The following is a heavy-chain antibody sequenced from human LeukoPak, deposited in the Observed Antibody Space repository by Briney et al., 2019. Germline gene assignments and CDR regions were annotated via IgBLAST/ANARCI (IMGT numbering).Heavy chain of an antibody. CDR2: IYHSGST. V-gene: IGHV4-30-2*01. Sequence: SQTLSLTCAVSGGSISSGGYSWSWIRQPPGKGLEWIGYIYHSGSTDYNPSLKSRVTISVDRSKNQFPLKLSSVTAADTAVYYCARGGPLYYYDSSGYPAAPLTNYYYYGMDVWGQGTTVTVSS. J-gene: IGHJ6*02. CDR3: ARGGPLYYYDSSGYPAAPLTNYYYYGMDV. CDR1: GGSISSGGYS. D-gene: IGHD3-22*01.